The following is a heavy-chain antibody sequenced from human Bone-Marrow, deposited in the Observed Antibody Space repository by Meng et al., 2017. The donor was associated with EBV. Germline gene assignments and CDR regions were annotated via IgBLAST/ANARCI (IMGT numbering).Heavy chain of an antibody. Sequence: QVQSVQCGSEVKKPGASLNVSCKSSGYTVTGYYIHWVRRAPGQGLEWVGWINPNSGGTNYAAKFQVRVTMTRDTSITTAFMQLSSLKSDDTAVYYCTMGLATDFDYWGQGTLVTVSS. D-gene: IGHD5-12*01. J-gene: IGHJ4*02. CDR3: TMGLATDFDY. CDR1: GYTVTGYY. V-gene: IGHV1-2*02. CDR2: INPNSGGT.